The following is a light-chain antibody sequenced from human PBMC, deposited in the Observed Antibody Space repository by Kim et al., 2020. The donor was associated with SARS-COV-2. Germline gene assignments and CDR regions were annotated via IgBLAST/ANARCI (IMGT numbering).Light chain of an antibody. J-gene: IGKJ1*01. V-gene: IGKV1-5*01. CDR1: QSVSTW. CDR3: QQYNSYSQT. Sequence: DIQMTQSPSTLSASVGDRVTITCRASQSVSTWLAWYQQKPGRAPNLLIFDASVLNSGVPSRFSGSGSGTQFTLTITSLQPDDFATYYCQQYNSYSQTFGQGTKVEVK. CDR2: DAS.